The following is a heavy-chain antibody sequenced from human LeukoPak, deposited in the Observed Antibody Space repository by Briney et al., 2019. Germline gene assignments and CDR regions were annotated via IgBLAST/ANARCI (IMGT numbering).Heavy chain of an antibody. J-gene: IGHJ4*02. D-gene: IGHD4-17*01. CDR3: ARGQQSDYPRFVDY. CDR1: GYTFTGYY. V-gene: IGHV1-2*02. Sequence: ASVKVSCKASGYTFTGYYMHWVRQAPGQGLEWMGWINPNSGGTNYAQKFQGRVTMTRDTSISTAYMELSSLRSDDTAVYYCARGQQSDYPRFVDYWGQGTLVTVSS. CDR2: INPNSGGT.